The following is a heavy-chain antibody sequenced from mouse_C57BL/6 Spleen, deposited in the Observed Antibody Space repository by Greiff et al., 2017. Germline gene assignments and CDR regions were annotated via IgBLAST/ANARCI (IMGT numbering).Heavy chain of an antibody. D-gene: IGHD2-3*01. V-gene: IGHV1-64*01. CDR2: IHPNSGST. J-gene: IGHJ3*01. Sequence: QVQLQQPGAELVKPGASVKLSCKASGYTFTSYWMHWVKQRPGQGLEWIGMIHPNSGSTNYNEKFKSKATLTVDKSSSTAYMQLSSLTSEDSAVYYCARADGYYGFFAYWGQGTLATVSA. CDR1: GYTFTSYW. CDR3: ARADGYYGFFAY.